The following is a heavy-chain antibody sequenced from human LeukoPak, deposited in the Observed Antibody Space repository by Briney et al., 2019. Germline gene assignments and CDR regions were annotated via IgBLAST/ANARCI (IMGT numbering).Heavy chain of an antibody. Sequence: ASQTLSLTCTVSGGSISSGGYYWSWLRQHPGQGLEWIGYICYSGSTYYNPSLKSRITISVDTSKNQFSLKLSSVTAADTAVYYCARGPYYDFWSGKRFPNYFDYWGQGTLVTVSS. J-gene: IGHJ4*02. CDR1: GGSISSGGYY. D-gene: IGHD3-3*01. CDR2: ICYSGST. V-gene: IGHV4-31*03. CDR3: ARGPYYDFWSGKRFPNYFDY.